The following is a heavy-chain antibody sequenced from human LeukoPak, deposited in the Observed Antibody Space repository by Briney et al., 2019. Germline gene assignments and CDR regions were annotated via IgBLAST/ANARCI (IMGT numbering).Heavy chain of an antibody. D-gene: IGHD3-9*01. CDR2: IYNSGFT. CDR3: ARGALYYDILTGYYPRGYFDL. V-gene: IGHV4-59*13. J-gene: IGHJ2*01. CDR1: GGSISSYY. Sequence: KLSETLSLTCTVSGGSISSYYWSWIRQPPGKGLEWIGYIYNSGFTNYNPSLKSRVTISVDTSKNQFSLKLSSVTAADTAVYYCARGALYYDILTGYYPRGYFDLWGRGTLVTVSS.